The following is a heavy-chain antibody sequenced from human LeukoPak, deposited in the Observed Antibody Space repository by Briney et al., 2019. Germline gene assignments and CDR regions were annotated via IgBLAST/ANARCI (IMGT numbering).Heavy chain of an antibody. CDR3: ARFRDYYYDSSGYYFGFYYYYYGMDV. V-gene: IGHV1-2*06. CDR1: GYTFTGYY. CDR2: INPNSGGT. D-gene: IGHD3-22*01. Sequence: ASVKVSCTASGYTFTGYYMHWVRQAPGQGLEWMGRINPNSGGTNYAQKFQGRVTMTRDTSISTAYMELSRLRSDDTAVYYCARFRDYYYDSSGYYFGFYYYYYGMDVWGQGTTVTVSS. J-gene: IGHJ6*02.